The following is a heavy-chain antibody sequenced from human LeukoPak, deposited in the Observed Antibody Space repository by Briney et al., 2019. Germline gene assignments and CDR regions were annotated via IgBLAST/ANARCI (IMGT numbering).Heavy chain of an antibody. V-gene: IGHV4-4*09. D-gene: IGHD1-26*01. Sequence: SETLSLTCTVSGGSMSLYSCSWIRQTPRKRLGWIRYTFTSGGTNYNPSLKSRVTISVDTSKNQFSLKMTSVTAADTAVYYCARQPFPLREDHFDFWGQGTLVTVSS. CDR3: ARQPFPLREDHFDF. CDR2: TFTSGGT. J-gene: IGHJ4*02. CDR1: GGSMSLYS.